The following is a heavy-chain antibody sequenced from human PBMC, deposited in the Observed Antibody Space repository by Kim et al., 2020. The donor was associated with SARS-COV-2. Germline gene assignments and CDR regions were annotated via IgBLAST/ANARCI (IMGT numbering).Heavy chain of an antibody. J-gene: IGHJ4*02. Sequence: SETLSLTCAVYGGSFSGYYWSWIRQPPGKGLEWIGEINHSGSTNYNPSLKSRVTISVDTSKNQFSLKLSSVTAADTAVYYCARGPKNGYYYGSGRVFDYWGQGTLVTVSS. CDR3: ARGPKNGYYYGSGRVFDY. CDR2: INHSGST. D-gene: IGHD3-10*01. CDR1: GGSFSGYY. V-gene: IGHV4-34*01.